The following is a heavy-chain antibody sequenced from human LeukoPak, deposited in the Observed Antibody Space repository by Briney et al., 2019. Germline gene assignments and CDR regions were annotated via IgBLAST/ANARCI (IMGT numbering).Heavy chain of an antibody. J-gene: IGHJ4*02. D-gene: IGHD5-24*01. CDR3: AKDMGMATILYYFDY. CDR2: FSGCGVSP. V-gene: IGHV3-23*01. CDR1: GFTFSSYA. Sequence: LGGSLRLSCAASGFTFSSYAMSWVRQAPGKGLEWVSAFSGCGVSPYYPDSVKGRFTNSRDNAKNTMYLQMNSLRAEDTAVYYCAKDMGMATILYYFDYWGQGTLVTVSS.